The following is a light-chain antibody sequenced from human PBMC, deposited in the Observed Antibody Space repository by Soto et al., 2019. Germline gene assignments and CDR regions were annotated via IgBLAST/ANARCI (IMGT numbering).Light chain of an antibody. V-gene: IGKV1-33*01. CDR3: QQHDSLPWT. J-gene: IGKJ1*01. CDR2: DAS. Sequence: DIHMTQSPSSLSASVGDRITVTCPASQDIGNFLNWYQYKPGEAPKLLIFDASYLATGVPSRFSGGGFGTDFTFTISSLQPEDNATYYCQQHDSLPWTFGQGTKVDIK. CDR1: QDIGNF.